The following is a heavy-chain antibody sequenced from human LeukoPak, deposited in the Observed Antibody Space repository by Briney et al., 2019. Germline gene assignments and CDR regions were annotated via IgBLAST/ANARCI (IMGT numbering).Heavy chain of an antibody. V-gene: IGHV4-34*01. Sequence: SETLSPTCAVYGGSFSGYYWSWIRPPPGEGVEWNGEINHSRRTNYNHSLKGRVTISVDPPKNQFSLKLSYVTAAATAVYYCARGASVLVVYAKGADWFDPWGQGTLVTVSS. CDR3: ARGASVLVVYAKGADWFDP. CDR2: INHSRRT. J-gene: IGHJ5*02. CDR1: GGSFSGYY. D-gene: IGHD2-8*01.